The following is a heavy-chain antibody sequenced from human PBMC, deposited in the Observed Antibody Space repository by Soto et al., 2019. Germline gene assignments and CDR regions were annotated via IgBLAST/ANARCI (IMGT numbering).Heavy chain of an antibody. V-gene: IGHV3-11*01. CDR3: ARYFQILEWLFSGADYYYMDV. CDR2: ISSSGSTI. D-gene: IGHD3-3*01. CDR1: GFTFSGYD. J-gene: IGHJ6*03. Sequence: GGSLRLSCAASGFTFSGYDMSWIRQAPGKGLEWVSYISSSGSTIYYADSVKGRFTISRDNAKNSLYLQMNSLRAEDTAVDYCARYFQILEWLFSGADYYYMDVWGKGTTVTVSS.